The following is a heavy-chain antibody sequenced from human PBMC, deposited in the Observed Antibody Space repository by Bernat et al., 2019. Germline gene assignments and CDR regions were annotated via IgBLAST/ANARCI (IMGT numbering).Heavy chain of an antibody. CDR3: ASSARAEAAGLIDS. Sequence: EVQLAESGGGLIQPGGSLRLSCAASGFSVSSNFMSWVRQTPGRGPEWVSFIYSNGNTYHADSVKGRFTISRDTSNNALYLQMNNLRAEDTAVYYCASSARAEAAGLIDSWGQGTLVTVSS. D-gene: IGHD6-13*01. J-gene: IGHJ4*02. V-gene: IGHV3-53*01. CDR1: GFSVSSNF. CDR2: IYSNGNT.